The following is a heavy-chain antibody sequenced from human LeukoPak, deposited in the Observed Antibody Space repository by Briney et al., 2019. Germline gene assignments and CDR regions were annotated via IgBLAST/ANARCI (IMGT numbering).Heavy chain of an antibody. CDR3: ARGYCSSTSCHGANWFDP. CDR2: INPNSGGT. CDR1: GYTFTGYY. Sequence: ASVKVSCKASGYTFTGYYVHWVRQAPGQGLEWMGWINPNSGGTNYAQKFQGRVTMTRDTSISTAYMELSRLRSDDTAVYYCARGYCSSTSCHGANWFDPWGQGTLVTVSS. D-gene: IGHD2-2*01. V-gene: IGHV1-2*02. J-gene: IGHJ5*02.